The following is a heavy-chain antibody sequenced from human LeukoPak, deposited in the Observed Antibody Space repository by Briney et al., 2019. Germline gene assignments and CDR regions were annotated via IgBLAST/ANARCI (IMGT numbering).Heavy chain of an antibody. CDR2: ISGSGGST. CDR1: GFTFSSYA. D-gene: IGHD6-6*01. Sequence: GGSLRLSCAASGFTFSSYAMSWVRQAPGKGLEWVSAISGSGGSTHYADSVKGRFTISRDNSKNTLYLQMNSLRAEDTAVYYCAKGRSSSSSSGYYFDYWGQGTLVTVSS. CDR3: AKGRSSSSSSGYYFDY. J-gene: IGHJ4*02. V-gene: IGHV3-23*01.